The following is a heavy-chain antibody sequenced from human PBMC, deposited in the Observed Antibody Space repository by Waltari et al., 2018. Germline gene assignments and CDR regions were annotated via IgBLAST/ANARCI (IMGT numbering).Heavy chain of an antibody. CDR1: GFTFGNYT. Sequence: EVKLLESGGGLLQPGGSLRLSCAASGFTFGNYTLHWVRQAPGKGLECVSVIYRGGSIYYADSVKGRFTISRDNSNNTLYVQMNSLRVEDTAVYYCAKAPSGYDPYFDYWGQGTLVTVSS. D-gene: IGHD5-12*01. CDR3: AKAPSGYDPYFDY. V-gene: IGHV3-23*03. J-gene: IGHJ4*02. CDR2: IYRGGSI.